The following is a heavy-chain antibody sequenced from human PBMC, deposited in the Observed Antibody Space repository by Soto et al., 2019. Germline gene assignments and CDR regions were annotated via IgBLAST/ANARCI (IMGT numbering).Heavy chain of an antibody. D-gene: IGHD2-2*01. CDR2: IGTVGDT. CDR3: ARGTGAQLMYFDL. Sequence: EVNLVESGGGLVRPGGSLRLSCAAAGFTFSNSDMHWVRLTTGKGLEWLSGIGTVGDTYYPPSVRGRFTISRENAKNSLYLQMDGLRAEDTAVYFGARGTGAQLMYFDLCGRGTLVTVSS. J-gene: IGHJ2*01. V-gene: IGHV3-13*01. CDR1: GFTFSNSD.